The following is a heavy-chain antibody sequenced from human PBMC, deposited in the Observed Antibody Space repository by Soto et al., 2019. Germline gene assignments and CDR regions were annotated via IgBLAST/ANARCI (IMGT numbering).Heavy chain of an antibody. CDR1: GGSISSGGYS. CDR3: ARIPLWSPYWYFDL. J-gene: IGHJ2*01. CDR2: IYHSGST. D-gene: IGHD3-10*01. V-gene: IGHV4-30-2*01. Sequence: QLQLQESGSGLVKPSQTLSLTCAVSGGSISSGGYSWSWIRQPPGKGLEWIGYIYHSGSTYYNPSPKSRVTISVDRSKNQFSLKLSSVTAADTAVYYCARIPLWSPYWYFDLWGRGTLVTVSS.